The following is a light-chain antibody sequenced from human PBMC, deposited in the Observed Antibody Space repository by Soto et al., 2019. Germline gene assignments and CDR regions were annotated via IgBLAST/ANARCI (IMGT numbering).Light chain of an antibody. Sequence: DIQMTQSPSSLSASVGDRVTITCRASQSISSYLNWYQQKPGKAPKLLIYAASSLQSGVPSRFSGSGSGTDFTLNISSLQPEDFATYYCQQSYSTPMYTFCQGTKREIK. CDR1: QSISSY. CDR3: QQSYSTPMYT. V-gene: IGKV1-39*01. J-gene: IGKJ2*01. CDR2: AAS.